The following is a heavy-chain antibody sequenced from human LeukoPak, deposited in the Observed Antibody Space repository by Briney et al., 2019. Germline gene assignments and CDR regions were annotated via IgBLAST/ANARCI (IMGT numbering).Heavy chain of an antibody. CDR1: GGSISSGGYY. J-gene: IGHJ4*02. V-gene: IGHV4-30-4*01. Sequence: SQTLSLTCTVSGGSISSGGYYWSWIRQPPGKGLEWIGYIYYSGSTYYNPSLKSRATISVDTSKNQFSLKLSSVTAADTAVYYCARERSAAAGEGYFDYWGQGTLVTVSS. D-gene: IGHD6-13*01. CDR3: ARERSAAAGEGYFDY. CDR2: IYYSGST.